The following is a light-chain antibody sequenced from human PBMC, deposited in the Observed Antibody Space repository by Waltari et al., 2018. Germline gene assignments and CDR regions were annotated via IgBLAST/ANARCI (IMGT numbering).Light chain of an antibody. Sequence: EIVLTQSPATLSLSPGERATLSCRASQSVSSYLAWYQQKPGQAPRLLIYDVSNRATGIPARFSGSGSGTDFTLTISSLEPEDFAVYYCQQRSNWPVTFGQGTKVEIK. CDR3: QQRSNWPVT. CDR2: DVS. J-gene: IGKJ1*01. V-gene: IGKV3-11*01. CDR1: QSVSSY.